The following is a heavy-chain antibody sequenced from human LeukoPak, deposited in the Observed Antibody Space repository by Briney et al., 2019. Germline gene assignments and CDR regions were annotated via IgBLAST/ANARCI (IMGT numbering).Heavy chain of an antibody. CDR1: GFTFSSYS. CDR3: ARSMVRGGNWFDP. Sequence: NAGGSLRLSCAASGFTFSSYSMNWVRHAPGRGLEWVSSISSSSSYIYYADSVKGRFTISRDNAKNSLYLQMNSLRAEDTAVYYCARSMVRGGNWFDPWGQGTLVTVSS. J-gene: IGHJ5*02. D-gene: IGHD3-10*01. CDR2: ISSSSSYI. V-gene: IGHV3-21*01.